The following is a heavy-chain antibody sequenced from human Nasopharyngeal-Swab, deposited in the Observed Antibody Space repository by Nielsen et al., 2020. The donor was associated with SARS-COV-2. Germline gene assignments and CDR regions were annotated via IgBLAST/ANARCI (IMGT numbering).Heavy chain of an antibody. Sequence: GSLKISCAASGITFSASAMNWVRQAPGKGLQWIAHISIGGRATAYADSVKGRFTISRDDAKNSLFLQMNRLRDEDTALYYCTRGRDYALDYWGQGALVAVS. CDR1: GITFSASA. D-gene: IGHD4-17*01. CDR2: ISIGGRAT. CDR3: TRGRDYALDY. J-gene: IGHJ4*02. V-gene: IGHV3-48*02.